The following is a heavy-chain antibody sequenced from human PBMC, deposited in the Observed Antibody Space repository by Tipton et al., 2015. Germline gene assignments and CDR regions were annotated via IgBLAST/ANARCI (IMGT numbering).Heavy chain of an antibody. CDR2: ISWNSGSL. D-gene: IGHD5-12*01. CDR1: GFNFEAYA. Sequence: SLRLSCVASGFNFEAYAMHWVRQVPGKGLEWVSGISWNSGSLGYADSVKGRFTISRDNAKNSLYLQMNRLRAEDTAVYFCARSGGYGWDHWGQGTLVTVSS. V-gene: IGHV3-9*01. CDR3: ARSGGYGWDH. J-gene: IGHJ4*02.